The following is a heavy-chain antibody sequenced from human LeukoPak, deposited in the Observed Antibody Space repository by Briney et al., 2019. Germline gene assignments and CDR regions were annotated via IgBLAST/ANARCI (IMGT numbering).Heavy chain of an antibody. CDR1: GDSISTNSY. CDR3: ARRDSSGLWYFDY. V-gene: IGHV4-34*01. D-gene: IGHD6-19*01. CDR2: INHTGST. Sequence: SETLSLTGTVSGDSISTNSYWGWIRRPPGKGLEWIGEINHTGSTNDNPSLKSRVTISVDTSKNQFSLKLSSVTAADTAVYYCARRDSSGLWYFDYWGQGNLVTVSS. J-gene: IGHJ4*02.